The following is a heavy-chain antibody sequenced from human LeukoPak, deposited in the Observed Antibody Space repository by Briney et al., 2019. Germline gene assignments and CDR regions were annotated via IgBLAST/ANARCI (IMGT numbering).Heavy chain of an antibody. V-gene: IGHV1-69*06. CDR2: IIPIFGTA. D-gene: IGHD3-3*01. Sequence: GASVKVSCKASGGTFSSYAISWVRQAPGQGLEWMGGIIPIFGTANYAQKFQGRVTIAADKSTSTAYMELSSLRSEDTAVYYCAGPARDFWSGYQYYYYYYYMDVWGKGTTVTVSS. CDR3: AGPARDFWSGYQYYYYYYYMDV. J-gene: IGHJ6*03. CDR1: GGTFSSYA.